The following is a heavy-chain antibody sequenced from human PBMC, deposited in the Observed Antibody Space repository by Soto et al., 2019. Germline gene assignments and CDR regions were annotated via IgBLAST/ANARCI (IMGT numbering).Heavy chain of an antibody. V-gene: IGHV3-23*01. CDR2: ISGSGGST. J-gene: IGHJ4*02. D-gene: IGHD3-10*01. CDR1: GFTFSSYA. Sequence: GGSLRLSCAASGFTFSSYAMSWVRQAPGKGLEWVSAISGSGGSTYYADSVKGRFTISRDNSKNTLYLQMNSLRAEDKAVYYWANGIWSGDHWGQGTLVTVSS. CDR3: ANGIWSGDH.